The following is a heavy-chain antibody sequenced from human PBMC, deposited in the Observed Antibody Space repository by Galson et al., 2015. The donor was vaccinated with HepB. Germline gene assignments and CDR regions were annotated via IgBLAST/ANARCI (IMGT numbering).Heavy chain of an antibody. V-gene: IGHV1-46*01. CDR3: ARAINDFWSGCYYFDY. Sequence: SVKVSCKASGYTFTSYYMHWVRQAPGQGLEWMGIINPSGGGTSYAQKFQGRVTMTRDTSTSTVYMELSSLRSEDTAVYYCARAINDFWSGCYYFDYWGQGTLVTVSS. J-gene: IGHJ4*02. D-gene: IGHD3-3*01. CDR1: GYTFTSYY. CDR2: INPSGGGT.